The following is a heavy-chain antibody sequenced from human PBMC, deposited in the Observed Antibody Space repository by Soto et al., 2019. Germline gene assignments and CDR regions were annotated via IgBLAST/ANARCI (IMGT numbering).Heavy chain of an antibody. D-gene: IGHD1-7*01. V-gene: IGHV4-4*02. Sequence: SETLSLTCAVSGGSFTRNNWWTWVRQPPGQGLEWIGEIYRTGSTNYNPSLKSRVTISLDKSENQFSLKVTSLTAADTAVYYCASRDPGTSVDYWGQGTLVTVSS. CDR3: ASRDPGTSVDY. CDR2: IYRTGST. J-gene: IGHJ4*02. CDR1: GGSFTRNNW.